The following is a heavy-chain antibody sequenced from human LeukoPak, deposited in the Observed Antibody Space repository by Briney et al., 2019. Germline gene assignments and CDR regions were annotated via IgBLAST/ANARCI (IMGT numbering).Heavy chain of an antibody. D-gene: IGHD3-16*02. CDR2: ISAYNGHT. J-gene: IGHJ4*02. CDR3: ARDRTGRIIDFDF. V-gene: IGHV1-18*01. Sequence: ASVKVSCTASGFTFTTYGFSWVRQAPGQGLEWMGWISAYNGHTSYAQKFQGRVTMTTDTSTRTAYMEARSLRFDDTAVYYCARDRTGRIIDFDFWGQGTLVTVSS. CDR1: GFTFTTYG.